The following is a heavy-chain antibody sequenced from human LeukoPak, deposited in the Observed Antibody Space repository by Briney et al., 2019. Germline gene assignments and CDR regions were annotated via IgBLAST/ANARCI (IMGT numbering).Heavy chain of an antibody. J-gene: IGHJ4*02. CDR2: ISGSGSSYI. CDR1: GFTVSDYS. CDR3: ARYTGTYRDY. D-gene: IGHD1-26*01. V-gene: IGHV3-21*01. Sequence: GGSLRLSCAASGFTVSDYSMTWVRQAPGKGLEWVSAISGSGSSYIFYADSVKGRFTISRDNAKNSLFLQMNSLRAEDTAVYYCARYTGTYRDYWGQGTLVTVSS.